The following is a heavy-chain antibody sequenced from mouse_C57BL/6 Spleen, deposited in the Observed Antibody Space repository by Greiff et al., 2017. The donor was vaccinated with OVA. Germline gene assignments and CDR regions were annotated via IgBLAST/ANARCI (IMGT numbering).Heavy chain of an antibody. CDR2: IRSKSNNYAT. Sequence: EVQRVESGGGLVQPKGSLKLSCAASGFSFNTYAMTWVRQAPGKGLEWVARIRSKSNNYATYYADSVKDRFTISRDDSESMLYLQMNNLKTEDTAMYYCVRGYYGPWWYFDVWGTGTTVTVSS. J-gene: IGHJ1*03. CDR3: VRGYYGPWWYFDV. CDR1: GFSFNTYA. D-gene: IGHD1-1*01. V-gene: IGHV10-1*01.